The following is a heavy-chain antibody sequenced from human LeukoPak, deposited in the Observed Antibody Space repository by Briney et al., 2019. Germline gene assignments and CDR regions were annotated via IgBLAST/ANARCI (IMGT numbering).Heavy chain of an antibody. CDR3: ARVGVSYDSSGYYDY. J-gene: IGHJ4*02. D-gene: IGHD3-22*01. Sequence: GGSLRLSCEASGFTFSSYAMHWVRQAPGKGLEWVAVISYDGSNKYYADSVKGRFTISRDNSKNTLYLQMNSLRAEDTAVYYCARVGVSYDSSGYYDYWGQGTLVTVSS. CDR1: GFTFSSYA. CDR2: ISYDGSNK. V-gene: IGHV3-30-3*01.